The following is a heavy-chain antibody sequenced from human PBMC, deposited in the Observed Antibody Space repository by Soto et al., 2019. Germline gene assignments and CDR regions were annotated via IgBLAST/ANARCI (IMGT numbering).Heavy chain of an antibody. CDR2: VTGSGHST. CDR1: SFTFSSHA. V-gene: IGHV3-23*01. Sequence: GGSLRLSCVASSFTFSSHALSWVRQAPGKGLEWVSTVTGSGHSTYYIDSVKGRFTISRDNAKNSLYLQMNSLRDEDTAVYYCASWGYCISTSCYFGGMDVWGQGTTVTVS. CDR3: ASWGYCISTSCYFGGMDV. D-gene: IGHD2-2*01. J-gene: IGHJ6*02.